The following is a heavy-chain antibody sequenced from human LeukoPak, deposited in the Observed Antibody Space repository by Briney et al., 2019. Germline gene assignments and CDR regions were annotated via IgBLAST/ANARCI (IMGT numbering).Heavy chain of an antibody. CDR2: ISSSSSYI. V-gene: IGHV3-21*01. D-gene: IGHD6-19*01. CDR1: GFTFSSYS. J-gene: IGHJ4*02. Sequence: GGSLRLSCAASGFTFSSYSMNWVRQAPGKGLEWVSSISSSSSYIYYADSVKGRFTISRDNAKNSLYLQMNSLRAEDTAVYYCAKDWASVRGSGFDYWGQGTLVTVSS. CDR3: AKDWASVRGSGFDY.